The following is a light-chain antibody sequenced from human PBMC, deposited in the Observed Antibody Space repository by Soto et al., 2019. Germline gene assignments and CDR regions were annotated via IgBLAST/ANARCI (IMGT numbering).Light chain of an antibody. Sequence: EIVLTQSPATLSLSPGERATLSCRASQSVDSQLAWYQQKPGQAPRLLIYDASKRATGVPARFSGSGSGTDFTLTISSLEPEDSAVYYCQQRDSWWTFGQGTKVDIK. CDR2: DAS. J-gene: IGKJ1*01. CDR1: QSVDSQ. CDR3: QQRDSWWT. V-gene: IGKV3-11*01.